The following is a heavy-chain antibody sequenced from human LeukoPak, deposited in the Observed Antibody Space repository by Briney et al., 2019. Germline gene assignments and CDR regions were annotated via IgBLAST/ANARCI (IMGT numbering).Heavy chain of an antibody. J-gene: IGHJ4*02. CDR1: GGSFSGYY. Sequence: SETLSLTCAVYGGSFSGYYWRWIRQPPGKGLEWIGEINHSGSTNYNPSLKSRVTISVDTSKNRLSLKMSSVTAADTAVYYCTITTGTTLGLMDYWGQGTLVTVSS. D-gene: IGHD1-1*01. CDR2: INHSGST. CDR3: TITTGTTLGLMDY. V-gene: IGHV4-34*01.